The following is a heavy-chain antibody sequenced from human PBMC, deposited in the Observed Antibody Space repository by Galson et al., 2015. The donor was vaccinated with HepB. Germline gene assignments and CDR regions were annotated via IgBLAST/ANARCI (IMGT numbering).Heavy chain of an antibody. CDR2: IKSKTDGGTT. Sequence: SLRLSCAASGFTFSNAWMSWVRQAPGKGLEWVGRIKSKTDGGTTDYAAPVKGRFTISRDDSKNTLYLQMNSLKTEDTAVYYCTTDWASVGIVGAVAFDIWGQGTMVTVSS. J-gene: IGHJ3*02. V-gene: IGHV3-15*01. D-gene: IGHD1-26*01. CDR3: TTDWASVGIVGAVAFDI. CDR1: GFTFSNAW.